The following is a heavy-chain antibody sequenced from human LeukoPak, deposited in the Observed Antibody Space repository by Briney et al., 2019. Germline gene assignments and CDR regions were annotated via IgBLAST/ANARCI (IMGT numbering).Heavy chain of an antibody. V-gene: IGHV3-53*01. CDR3: ARDRLYSSSSEDY. D-gene: IGHD6-6*01. Sequence: GGSLRLSCAASGFTVSSTYMSWVRQAPGKGLEWVSVIYSGGSTYYADSVKGRFTISRDNYKNTLYLQMNSLRAEDTAVYYCARDRLYSSSSEDYWGQGTLVTVSS. CDR1: GFTVSSTY. J-gene: IGHJ4*02. CDR2: IYSGGST.